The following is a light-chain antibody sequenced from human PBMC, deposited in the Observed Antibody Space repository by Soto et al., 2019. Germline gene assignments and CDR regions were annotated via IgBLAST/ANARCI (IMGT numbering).Light chain of an antibody. CDR1: QSVSSN. CDR2: DAS. CDR3: QQRNSWPPIT. Sequence: EIMMTHSPGTLSLSPGERATLSCGASQSVSSNLAWYQQKPGQAPRLLIYDASNRATGIPARFSGSGSGTDFTLTISSLEPEDFALYYCQQRNSWPPITFGQGTRLEN. J-gene: IGKJ5*01. V-gene: IGKV3-11*01.